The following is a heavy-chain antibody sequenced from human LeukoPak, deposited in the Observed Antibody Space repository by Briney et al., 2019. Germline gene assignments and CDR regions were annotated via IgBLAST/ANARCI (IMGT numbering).Heavy chain of an antibody. V-gene: IGHV4-61*02. CDR1: GGSISSGSYY. J-gene: IGHJ6*03. CDR2: IYTSGST. Sequence: SETLSLICTVSGGSISSGSYYWSWIRQPAGKGLEWIGRIYTSGSTNYNPSLKSRVTISVDTSKNQFSLKLSSVTAADTAVYYCARDSAVYYYYYYMDVWGKGTTVTVSS. CDR3: ARDSAVYYYYYYMDV.